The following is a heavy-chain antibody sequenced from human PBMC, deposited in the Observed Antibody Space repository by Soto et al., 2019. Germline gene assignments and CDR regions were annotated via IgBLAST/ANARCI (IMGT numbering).Heavy chain of an antibody. V-gene: IGHV1-46*01. D-gene: IGHD3-16*02. CDR3: ARGRRNYDYIWGSYRTRDAFDI. CDR1: GYTFTSYY. CDR2: INPSGGST. Sequence: ASLKVSCKASGYTFTSYYMHWVRRAPGQGLEWMGIINPSGGSTSYAQKFQGRVTMTRDTSTSTAYMELSSLRSEDTAVYYCARGRRNYDYIWGSYRTRDAFDIWGQGTMVTVSS. J-gene: IGHJ3*02.